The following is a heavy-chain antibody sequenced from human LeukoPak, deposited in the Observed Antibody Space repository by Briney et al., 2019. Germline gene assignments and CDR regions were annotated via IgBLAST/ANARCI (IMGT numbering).Heavy chain of an antibody. CDR1: GFTFSGSA. J-gene: IGHJ4*02. D-gene: IGHD1-26*01. CDR2: IRSKANSYAT. Sequence: GGSLRLSWAASGFTFSGSAMHWVRQASGKGLEWVGRIRSKANSYATAYAASVKGRFTISRDDSKNTAYLQMNSLKTEDTAVYYCTRLRWELESYDYWGQGTLVTVSS. CDR3: TRLRWELESYDY. V-gene: IGHV3-73*01.